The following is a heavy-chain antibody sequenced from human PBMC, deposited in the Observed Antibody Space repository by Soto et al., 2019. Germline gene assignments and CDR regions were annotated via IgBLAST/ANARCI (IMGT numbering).Heavy chain of an antibody. J-gene: IGHJ4*02. CDR1: GFTFSNSE. V-gene: IGHV3-48*03. CDR3: ARGGITGSDY. CDR2: ISSSGSIM. D-gene: IGHD2-8*02. Sequence: QPGGSLRLSCAASGFTFSNSEMNWVRQAPGKGLEWVSWISSSGSIMYYADSVKGRFTISRDNTRNSLYLQMNSLRADDTALYYCARGGITGSDYWGQGTLVTVSS.